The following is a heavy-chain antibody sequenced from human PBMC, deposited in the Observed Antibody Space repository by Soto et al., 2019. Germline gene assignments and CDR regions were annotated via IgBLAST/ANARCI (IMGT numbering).Heavy chain of an antibody. J-gene: IGHJ6*02. CDR1: GFTFSSYA. D-gene: IGHD4-17*01. V-gene: IGHV3-30-3*01. Sequence: GGSLRLSCAASGFTFSSYAMHWVRQAPGKGLEWVAVISYDGTNKHYAKSGKGRFTISRNNSKNTVYLKMSSLRAEDTAVYYCAREGPDDTVTTIYYGMDVWGQGTTVTVSS. CDR3: AREGPDDTVTTIYYGMDV. CDR2: ISYDGTNK.